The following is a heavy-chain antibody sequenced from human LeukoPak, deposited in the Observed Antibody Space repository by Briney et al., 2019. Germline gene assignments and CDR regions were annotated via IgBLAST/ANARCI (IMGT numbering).Heavy chain of an antibody. Sequence: ASVKVSCTASGGTFSSYAISWVRQAPGQGLEWVGGIIRIFGTANYAQKFQGRVTITTDESTSTAYMELSSLRSEDTAVYYCAREGPDYYDSSGYFDYWGQGTLVTVSS. CDR2: IIRIFGTA. CDR3: AREGPDYYDSSGYFDY. CDR1: GGTFSSYA. J-gene: IGHJ4*02. V-gene: IGHV1-69*05. D-gene: IGHD3-22*01.